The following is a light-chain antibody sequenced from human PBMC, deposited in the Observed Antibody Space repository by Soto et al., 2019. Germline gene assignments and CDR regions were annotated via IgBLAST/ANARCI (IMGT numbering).Light chain of an antibody. CDR2: AAS. J-gene: IGKJ5*01. V-gene: IGKV1-9*01. CDR3: QQRKSYPIT. CDR1: RDINSY. Sequence: DIQLTQSPSFLSASVGDRVTITCRASRDINSYLAWYQQKPGKAPKLLIFAASTLQNGVPSRFSGSGSGTEFTVTITSLQPEDLATYYCQQRKSYPITFGQGTRLEIK.